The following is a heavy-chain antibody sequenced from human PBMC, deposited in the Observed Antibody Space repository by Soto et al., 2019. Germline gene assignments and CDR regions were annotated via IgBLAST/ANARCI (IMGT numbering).Heavy chain of an antibody. J-gene: IGHJ5*02. CDR1: GGSMSKFY. V-gene: IGHV4-4*07. CDR3: VRDGSKTLRDCFDP. Sequence: SETLSLTYSVSGGSMSKFYGSWIRKTAGKGLEWMGRVYATGTSDYNPSLRSRIAMSVDISKKTFSLRLRSVTAADTGVYYCVRDGSKTLRDCFDPWGQGILVTVAS. CDR2: VYATGTS. D-gene: IGHD4-17*01.